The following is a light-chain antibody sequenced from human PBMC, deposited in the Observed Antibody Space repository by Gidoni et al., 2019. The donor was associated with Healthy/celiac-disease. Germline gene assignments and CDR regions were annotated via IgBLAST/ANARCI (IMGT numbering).Light chain of an antibody. CDR2: LGS. Sequence: VMILFPLSPPVTPGEPASISCRSSQSLLHSNGYNYSDWYLQRPGQSPQLLVYLGSDRASGVPDRFSGSGSDTDFTLRIRRVEAEDVEDCYCMQALQTRTFGQGTKVEIK. V-gene: IGKV2-28*01. J-gene: IGKJ1*01. CDR3: MQALQTRT. CDR1: QSLLHSNGYNY.